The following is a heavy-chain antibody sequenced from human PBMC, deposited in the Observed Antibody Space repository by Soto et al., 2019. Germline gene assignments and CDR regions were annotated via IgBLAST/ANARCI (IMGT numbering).Heavy chain of an antibody. D-gene: IGHD3-10*01. CDR3: ASYSVARGVYYCDY. Sequence: EVQLLESGGGLVQPGGSLRLSCAASGFTFSSYAMSWVRQAPGKGLEWVSAISGSGGSTYYADSVKGRFTISRDNSKNTLDLQMNGLRAEDTVVYYWASYSVARGVYYCDYWGQGTLVTVSS. CDR2: ISGSGGST. J-gene: IGHJ4*02. V-gene: IGHV3-23*01. CDR1: GFTFSSYA.